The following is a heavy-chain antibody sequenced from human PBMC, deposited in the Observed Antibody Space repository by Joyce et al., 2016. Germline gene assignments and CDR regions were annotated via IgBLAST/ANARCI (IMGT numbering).Heavy chain of an antibody. J-gene: IGHJ6*02. Sequence: EVKLVESGGGLVQPGGSLRLSCEASGLTFGTYWRSWVRQAPGKGLEWVANIKQEGSEKYYVESVKGRFTISRDNAKNSLYLQMNSLRAEDTAVYYCARDVHVVVTAGYYYGMDVWGQGATVTVSS. V-gene: IGHV3-7*01. CDR2: IKQEGSEK. CDR3: ARDVHVVVTAGYYYGMDV. CDR1: GLTFGTYW. D-gene: IGHD2-2*01.